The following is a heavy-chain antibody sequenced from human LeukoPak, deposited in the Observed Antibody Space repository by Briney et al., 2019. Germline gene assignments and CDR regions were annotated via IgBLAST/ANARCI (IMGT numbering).Heavy chain of an antibody. CDR2: IGSSGSTI. Sequence: PGGSLRLSCAASGFTFSDYYMSWIRQAPGKGLEWVAYIGSSGSTIYYADSVKGRFTISRDNAKKSLYLQMNSLRAEDTAVYYCARDGEAYGWNYAFDYWGQGTLVTVSS. J-gene: IGHJ4*02. V-gene: IGHV3-11*04. CDR3: ARDGEAYGWNYAFDY. D-gene: IGHD1-7*01. CDR1: GFTFSDYY.